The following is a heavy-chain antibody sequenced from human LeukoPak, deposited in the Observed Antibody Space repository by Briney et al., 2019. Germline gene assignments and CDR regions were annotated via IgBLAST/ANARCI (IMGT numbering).Heavy chain of an antibody. CDR2: ISYDGSNK. CDR3: AKDTSGSYDY. J-gene: IGHJ4*02. Sequence: GGSREPSCPAPGLPFSSYGLHGFGQAPAKGREWVAVISYDGSNKYYADSVKGRFTISRDNSKNTLYLQMNSLRAEDTAVYYCAKDTSGSYDYWGQGTLVTVSS. CDR1: GLPFSSYG. V-gene: IGHV3-30*18. D-gene: IGHD1-26*01.